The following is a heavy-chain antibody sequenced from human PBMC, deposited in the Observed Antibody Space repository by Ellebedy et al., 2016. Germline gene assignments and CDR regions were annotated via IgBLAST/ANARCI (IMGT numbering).Heavy chain of an antibody. CDR1: GFDFSDNH. Sequence: GGSLRLXXKASGFDFSDNHMNWVRQAPGKGLEWISYISGFRTNATYYADSVKGRFTISRDNAKNSVYLQMNSLRVDDTAIYYCAKDLPNWANDHWGQGALVTVSS. CDR3: AKDLPNWANDH. CDR2: ISGFRTNAT. J-gene: IGHJ4*02. V-gene: IGHV3-48*04. D-gene: IGHD7-27*01.